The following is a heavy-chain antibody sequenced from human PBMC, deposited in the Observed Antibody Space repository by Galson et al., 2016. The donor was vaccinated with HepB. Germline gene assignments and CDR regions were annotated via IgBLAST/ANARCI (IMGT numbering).Heavy chain of an antibody. Sequence: SLRLSCAASGFSFSNYSMNWVRQAPGKGLEWVSSISSSSSYIYDADSVKGRFTISRDNAKNSLYLQMKSLRVEDTAVYYCARLAVNIRWDYGGGHFDYWGQGTRVTVSS. V-gene: IGHV3-21*01. D-gene: IGHD3-3*01. J-gene: IGHJ4*02. CDR2: ISSSSSYI. CDR3: ARLAVNIRWDYGGGHFDY. CDR1: GFSFSNYS.